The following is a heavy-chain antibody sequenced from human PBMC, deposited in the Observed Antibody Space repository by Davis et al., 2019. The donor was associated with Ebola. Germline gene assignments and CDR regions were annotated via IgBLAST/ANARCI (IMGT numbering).Heavy chain of an antibody. CDR3: VRGTGEDH. Sequence: AASVKVSCKASGGTFDTYAVNWVRQAPGQGLEWMGAIIPIFGKAHYAPKFQGRVTIMADEATSTAYMELSSLRSEDTAVYYCVRGTGEDHWGQGTLVTVSS. J-gene: IGHJ4*02. V-gene: IGHV1-69*13. CDR2: IIPIFGKA. D-gene: IGHD3-10*01. CDR1: GGTFDTYA.